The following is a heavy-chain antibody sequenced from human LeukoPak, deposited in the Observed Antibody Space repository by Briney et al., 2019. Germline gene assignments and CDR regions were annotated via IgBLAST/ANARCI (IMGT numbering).Heavy chain of an antibody. D-gene: IGHD3-10*01. CDR1: GCTFTSHD. V-gene: IGHV1-8*03. Sequence: ASVKVSCKASGCTFTSHDINWVRQATGQGLEWMGWMNPNSGNTGYAQKFQGRVTFTRNTSISTAYMELSRLRSDDMAVYYCARDYGSGSPLGSDAFDIWGQGTMVTVSS. CDR3: ARDYGSGSPLGSDAFDI. J-gene: IGHJ3*02. CDR2: MNPNSGNT.